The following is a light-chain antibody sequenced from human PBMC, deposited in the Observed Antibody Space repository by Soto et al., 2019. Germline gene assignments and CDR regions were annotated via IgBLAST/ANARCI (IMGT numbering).Light chain of an antibody. CDR1: SSDIGGYNY. CDR2: EVS. V-gene: IGLV2-14*01. J-gene: IGLJ1*01. CDR3: SSYTSSSTLV. Sequence: QSALTQPASVSGSPGQSITISCTGTSSDIGGYNYVSWYQQHPGKVPKLMIYEVSYRPSGVSNRFSGSKSGNTASLTISGLQAEDEADYYCSSYTSSSTLVFGPGTKVTVL.